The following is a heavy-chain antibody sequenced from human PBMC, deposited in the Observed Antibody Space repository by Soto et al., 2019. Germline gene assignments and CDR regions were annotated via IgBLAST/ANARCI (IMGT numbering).Heavy chain of an antibody. J-gene: IGHJ4*02. V-gene: IGHV3-23*01. Sequence: LRLSCAASGFSFSRYAMMWVRQAPGKGQEWVAGMTGSGGDIRYADSVKGRFSISKDNSKNTLYLQMNSLRAEDTAIYYCAKDAVYNDGLWLVANWGQGTLVTVSS. D-gene: IGHD5-12*01. CDR2: MTGSGGDI. CDR1: GFSFSRYA. CDR3: AKDAVYNDGLWLVAN.